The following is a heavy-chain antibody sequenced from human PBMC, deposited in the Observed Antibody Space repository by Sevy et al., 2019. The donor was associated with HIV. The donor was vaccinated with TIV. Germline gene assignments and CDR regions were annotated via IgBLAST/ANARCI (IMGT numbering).Heavy chain of an antibody. CDR3: ARYLRGGGFNDAFDI. CDR1: EYSFTAHW. V-gene: IGHV5-51*01. CDR2: IYPDDSDA. D-gene: IGHD2-15*01. J-gene: IGHJ3*02. Sequence: GESLKISCKGSEYSFTAHWIGWVRQMPGKGLEWMGIIYPDDSDARYSPSFQGQVTISADKSIDTAYLQWSSLKASDTAMYYCARYLRGGGFNDAFDIWGQGTMVTVSS.